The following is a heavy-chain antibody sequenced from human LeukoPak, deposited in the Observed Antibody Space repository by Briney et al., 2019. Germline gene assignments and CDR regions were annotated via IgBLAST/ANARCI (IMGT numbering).Heavy chain of an antibody. CDR2: INPNSGGT. CDR1: GYTFTGYY. Sequence: GASVKVSCKASGYTFTGYYMHWVRQAPGQGLEWMGWINPNSGGTNYAQKFQGRVTMTRDTSISTTYMELSRLRSDDTAAYYCARVEIYGYNHVDRAFDYWGQGTLVTVSS. CDR3: ARVEIYGYNHVDRAFDY. D-gene: IGHD5-24*01. J-gene: IGHJ4*02. V-gene: IGHV1-2*02.